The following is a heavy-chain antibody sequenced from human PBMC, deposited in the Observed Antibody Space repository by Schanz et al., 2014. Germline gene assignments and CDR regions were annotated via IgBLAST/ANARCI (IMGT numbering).Heavy chain of an antibody. CDR3: AREQIMAAAGLVDY. D-gene: IGHD6-13*01. J-gene: IGHJ4*01. CDR1: GFTISSYS. CDR2: ISSSGSYI. Sequence: DVQLLESGGGLVQPGGSLRLSCAASGFTISSYSMNWVRQAPGKGLEWVSSISSSGSYIYYADSVKGRFTISRDNAKNSLYLQMNSLRAEDTAVYYRAREQIMAAAGLVDYWGHGTLVTVSS. V-gene: IGHV3-21*04.